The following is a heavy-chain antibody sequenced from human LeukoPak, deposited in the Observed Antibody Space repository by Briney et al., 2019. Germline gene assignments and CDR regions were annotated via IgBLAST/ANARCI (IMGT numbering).Heavy chain of an antibody. Sequence: GGSLRLSCAASGFTFINYAMSWVRQAPGKGPEWLSTISDTGGTTYYANSVKGRFTISRDNSKNTLYLQMNSLRAEDTAIYYCAKDRMSYSSTLGSWGQGTLVTVSS. CDR2: ISDTGGTT. D-gene: IGHD6-13*01. J-gene: IGHJ5*02. CDR3: AKDRMSYSSTLGS. CDR1: GFTFINYA. V-gene: IGHV3-23*01.